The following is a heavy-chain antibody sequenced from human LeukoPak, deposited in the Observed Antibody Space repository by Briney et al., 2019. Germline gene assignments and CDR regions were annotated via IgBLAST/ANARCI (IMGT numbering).Heavy chain of an antibody. CDR1: GGTFSSYA. V-gene: IGHV1-69*05. Sequence: SVKVSCKASGGTFSSYAISWVRQAPGQGLEWMGGIIPIFGTANYAQRFQGRVTITTDESTSTAYMELSSLRSEDTAVYYCARGPAYSGSYDYWGQGTLVTVSS. CDR3: ARGPAYSGSYDY. D-gene: IGHD1-26*01. J-gene: IGHJ4*02. CDR2: IIPIFGTA.